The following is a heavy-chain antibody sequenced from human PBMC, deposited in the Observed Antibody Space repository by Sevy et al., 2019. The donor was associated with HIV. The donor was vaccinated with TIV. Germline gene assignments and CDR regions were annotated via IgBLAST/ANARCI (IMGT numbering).Heavy chain of an antibody. CDR2: ISYGERNNK. V-gene: IGHV3-30*18. CDR1: GFTFGDYR. CDR3: AKRGGQYALGMDV. D-gene: IGHD3-16*01. Sequence: GGSLRLSCTASGFTFGDYRMHWVRQAPGKGLEWVAVISYGERNNKYNADSVKGRLTISRDNSKNTVYLQMNSLRAEDTAIYYCAKRGGQYALGMDVWGQGTTVTVSS. J-gene: IGHJ6*01.